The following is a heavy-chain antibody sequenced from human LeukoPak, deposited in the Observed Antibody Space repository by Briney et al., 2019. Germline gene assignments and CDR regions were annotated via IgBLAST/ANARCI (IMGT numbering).Heavy chain of an antibody. CDR2: ISAYNGNT. CDR3: ARDRPRSLYFDY. V-gene: IGHV1-18*01. J-gene: IGHJ4*02. CDR1: GYTFTGYG. D-gene: IGHD3-10*01. Sequence: ASVKVSRKASGYTFTGYGISWVRQAPGQGLEWMGWISAYNGNTNYAQKLQGRVTMTTDTSTSTAYMELRSLRSDDTAVYYCARDRPRSLYFDYWGRGTLVTVSS.